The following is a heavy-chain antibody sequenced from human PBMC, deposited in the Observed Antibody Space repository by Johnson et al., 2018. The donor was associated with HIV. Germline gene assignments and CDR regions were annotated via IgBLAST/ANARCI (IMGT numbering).Heavy chain of an antibody. CDR2: ISSSGSTI. Sequence: QMHLVESGGGLVKPGGSLRLSCAASGFTFSDYYMSWIRQAPGKGLEWVSYISSSGSTIYYADSVKGRFTISRDNAKNSLYLQMNSLRAEDTALYFCTRRDSSELGDAFDIWGQGTMVTVSS. J-gene: IGHJ3*02. CDR1: GFTFSDYY. CDR3: TRRDSSELGDAFDI. D-gene: IGHD6-6*01. V-gene: IGHV3-11*01.